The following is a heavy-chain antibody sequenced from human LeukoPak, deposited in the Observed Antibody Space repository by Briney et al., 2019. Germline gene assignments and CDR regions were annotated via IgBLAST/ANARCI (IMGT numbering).Heavy chain of an antibody. CDR1: GFTFSDYY. CDR3: AIGNWKYHFYFDD. J-gene: IGHJ4*02. V-gene: IGHV3-11*04. Sequence: GGSLRLSCAASGFTFSDYYMNWIRQVPGKGLEWVSYISNGNSPIYYADSVKGRFTISRDDAKNSLYLQMNNLRAEDTAVYYCAIGNWKYHFYFDDWGQGILVTVSS. D-gene: IGHD1-7*01. CDR2: ISNGNSPI.